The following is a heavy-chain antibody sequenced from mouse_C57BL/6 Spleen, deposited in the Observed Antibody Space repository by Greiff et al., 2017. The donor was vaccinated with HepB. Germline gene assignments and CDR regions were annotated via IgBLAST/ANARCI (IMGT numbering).Heavy chain of an antibody. J-gene: IGHJ1*03. Sequence: VQLKESGPGLVKPSQSLSLTCSVTGYSITSGYYWNWIRQFPGNKLEWMGYISYDGSNNYNPSLKNRISITRDTSKNQFFLKLNSVTTEDTATYYCARDYGNLYWYFDVWGTGTTVTVSS. CDR2: ISYDGSN. CDR1: GYSITSGYY. D-gene: IGHD1-1*01. V-gene: IGHV3-6*01. CDR3: ARDYGNLYWYFDV.